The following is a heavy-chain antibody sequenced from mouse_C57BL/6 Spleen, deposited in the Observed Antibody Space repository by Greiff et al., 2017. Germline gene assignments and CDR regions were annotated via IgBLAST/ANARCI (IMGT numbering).Heavy chain of an antibody. D-gene: IGHD2-3*01. CDR3: AREGSYDGYYAY. Sequence: EVQLQQSGPGLVKPSQSLSLTCSVSGYSITSGYYWNWIRQFPGNKLEWMGYISYDGSNNYNPSLKNRISITRDTSKNQFFLKLNSVTTEDTATYYGAREGSYDGYYAYWGQGTLVTVSA. J-gene: IGHJ3*01. CDR1: GYSITSGYY. CDR2: ISYDGSN. V-gene: IGHV3-6*01.